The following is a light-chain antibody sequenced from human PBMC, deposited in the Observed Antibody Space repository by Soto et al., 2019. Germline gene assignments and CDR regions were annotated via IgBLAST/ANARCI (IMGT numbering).Light chain of an antibody. CDR2: NDS. Sequence: YELSQPPSVSVAPGQTARITCGGNNIGTKSVHWYQQKPGQAPVLVVFNDSDRPSGIPERFSGSNSGDTATTATLTISRVEAGDEADYYCQVWDSSSEWVFGGGTKLTVL. CDR1: NIGTKS. CDR3: QVWDSSSEWV. V-gene: IGLV3-21*02. J-gene: IGLJ3*02.